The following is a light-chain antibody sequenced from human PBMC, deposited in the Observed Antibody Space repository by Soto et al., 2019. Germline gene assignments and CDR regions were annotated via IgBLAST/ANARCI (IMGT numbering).Light chain of an antibody. Sequence: DIQMTQSPSSLSASVGDRVTITCRASQSISSYLNWYQQKPGKAPKLLIYAASSLQSGVPSRFSGSGSGTDFTLTISSLQPEDFATYYCQQCYSTPLTVGGGTKVDSK. V-gene: IGKV1-39*01. CDR3: QQCYSTPLT. J-gene: IGKJ4*01. CDR2: AAS. CDR1: QSISSY.